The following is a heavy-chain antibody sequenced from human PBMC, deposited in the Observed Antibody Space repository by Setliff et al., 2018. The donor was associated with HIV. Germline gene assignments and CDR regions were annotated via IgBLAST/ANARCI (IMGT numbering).Heavy chain of an antibody. CDR1: GFTFSGSA. CDR3: VRDIGFNLYDH. CDR2: ITSKANTYAT. V-gene: IGHV3-73*01. Sequence: GGSLRLSCAASGFTFSGSAMHWVRQASGKGLEWVGRITSKANTYATAYAASVKGRFTISRDNAKNTLYLQMSSLRAEDRAVYYCVRDIGFNLYDHWGQGTLVTVSS. J-gene: IGHJ4*02. D-gene: IGHD2-2*02.